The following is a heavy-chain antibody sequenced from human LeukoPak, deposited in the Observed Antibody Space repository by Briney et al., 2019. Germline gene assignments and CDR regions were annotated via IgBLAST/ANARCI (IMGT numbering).Heavy chain of an antibody. CDR3: ARDNGGNARRAFDI. CDR1: GFTFSSYS. J-gene: IGHJ3*02. V-gene: IGHV3-21*01. Sequence: PGGSLRLSCAASGFTFSSYSLNGVRQAPGRGLEWVSSISSSSTYIYYADSVKGRFTISRDNAKNSLYLQMSSLRAEDTAVYYCARDNGGNARRAFDIWGQGTMVTVSS. CDR2: ISSSSTYI. D-gene: IGHD4-23*01.